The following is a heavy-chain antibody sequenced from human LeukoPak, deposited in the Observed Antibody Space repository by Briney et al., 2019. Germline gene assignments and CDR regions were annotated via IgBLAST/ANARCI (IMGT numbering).Heavy chain of an antibody. V-gene: IGHV4-39*07. J-gene: IGHJ4*02. CDR2: IYYSGST. CDR1: GGSISSNSYY. CDR3: ARMLRLGELSSHFDY. Sequence: SETLSLTCAVSGGSISSNSYYWGWIRQPPGKGLEWIGSIYYSGSTYYNPSLKSRVTISVDTSKNQFSLKLSSVTAADTAVYYCARMLRLGELSSHFDYWGQGTLVTVSS. D-gene: IGHD3-16*02.